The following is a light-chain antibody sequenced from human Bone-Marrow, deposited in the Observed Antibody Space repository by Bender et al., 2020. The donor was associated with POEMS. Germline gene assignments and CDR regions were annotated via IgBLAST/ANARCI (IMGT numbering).Light chain of an antibody. CDR3: AVWDDSLNGWV. CDR2: SSH. J-gene: IGLJ3*02. Sequence: QSVLTQPPSASRTPGQRVTISCSGGSSNIGAHAVNWYQHLPGTAHKLLIYSSHRRPSEVPDRFSGSRSGTSASLAISGLQSEDEADYYCAVWDDSLNGWVFGGGTKLTVL. V-gene: IGLV1-44*01. CDR1: SSNIGAHA.